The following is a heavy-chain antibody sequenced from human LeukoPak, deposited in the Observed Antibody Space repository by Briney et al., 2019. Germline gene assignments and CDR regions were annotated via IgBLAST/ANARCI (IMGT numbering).Heavy chain of an antibody. CDR2: IYYSGST. D-gene: IGHD3-22*01. Sequence: SETLSLTCTVSGGSISSYYWSWIRQPPGKGLEWIGYIYYSGSTNYNPSLKSRVTISVDTSKNQFSLKLSSGTAADTAVYYCARESPTYYYDSSGYFFDYWGQGTLVTVSS. CDR3: ARESPTYYYDSSGYFFDY. CDR1: GGSISSYY. J-gene: IGHJ4*02. V-gene: IGHV4-59*01.